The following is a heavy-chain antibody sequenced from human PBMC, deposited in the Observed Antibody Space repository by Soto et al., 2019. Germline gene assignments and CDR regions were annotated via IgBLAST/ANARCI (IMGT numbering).Heavy chain of an antibody. V-gene: IGHV1-69*13. CDR3: ARDTTRPPWFDP. CDR1: GGTFSSYA. J-gene: IGHJ5*02. D-gene: IGHD1-26*01. CDR2: IIPIFGTA. Sequence: SVKVSCKASGGTFSSYAISWVRQAPGQGLEWMGGIIPIFGTANYAQRFQGRVTITADESTSTAYMELSSLRSEDTAVYYCARDTTRPPWFDPWGQGTLVTVSS.